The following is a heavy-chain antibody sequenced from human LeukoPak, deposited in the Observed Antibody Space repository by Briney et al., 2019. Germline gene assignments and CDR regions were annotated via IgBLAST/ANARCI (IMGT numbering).Heavy chain of an antibody. CDR2: IHTGGST. Sequence: SETPSLTCSISGGSIFTYHWSWVRQPAGKGLEWIGRIHTGGSTNYSPSLKSRVTMSLDTSKNQFSLKLASVTAADTAVYYCARIFDRDVWGQGTLVTVSS. CDR3: ARIFDRDV. J-gene: IGHJ3*01. V-gene: IGHV4-4*07. D-gene: IGHD3-22*01. CDR1: GGSIFTYH.